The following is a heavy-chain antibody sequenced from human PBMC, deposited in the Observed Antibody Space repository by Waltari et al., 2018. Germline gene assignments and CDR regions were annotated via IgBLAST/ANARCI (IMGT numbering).Heavy chain of an antibody. CDR3: TRDRVGYCSGGTCYSRWFDP. J-gene: IGHJ5*02. CDR1: GYSLTAYA. D-gene: IGHD2-15*01. CDR2: FEPEYGEA. Sequence: QVQLVQSGAEVKKPGASVKVSCRVSGYSLTAYALHWVRQAPGKGLEWLGGFEPEYGEAVYAQEFQGRVTMTEDTSKDTAYMELSSLTYEDTAVYYCTRDRVGYCSGGTCYSRWFDPWGQGTLVTVSS. V-gene: IGHV1-24*01.